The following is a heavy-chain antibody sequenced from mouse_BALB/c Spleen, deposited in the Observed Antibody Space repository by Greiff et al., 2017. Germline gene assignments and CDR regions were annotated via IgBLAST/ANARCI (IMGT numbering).Heavy chain of an antibody. CDR2: INSNGGST. J-gene: IGHJ4*01. CDR3: AQGAMDY. CDR1: GFTFSSYG. V-gene: IGHV5-6-3*01. Sequence: EVQLVESGGGLVQPGGSLKLSCAASGFTFSSYGMSWVRQTPDKRLELVATINSNGGSTYYPDSVKGRFTISRDNAKNTLYLQMSSLKSADTAMYYCAQGAMDYWGQGTSVTVSS.